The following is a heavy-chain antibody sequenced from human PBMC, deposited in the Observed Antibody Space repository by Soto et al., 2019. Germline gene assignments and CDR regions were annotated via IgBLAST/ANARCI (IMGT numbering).Heavy chain of an antibody. Sequence: SGPTLVNPTQTLTLTCTFSGFSLSTSGVGVGWIRQPPGKALEWLALIYWNDDKRYSPSLKSRLTITKDTSKNQVVLTMTNMDPVDTATYYCAHRAYYYDSSGYDFDYWGQGTLVTVSS. J-gene: IGHJ4*02. CDR2: IYWNDDK. V-gene: IGHV2-5*01. CDR1: GFSLSTSGVG. CDR3: AHRAYYYDSSGYDFDY. D-gene: IGHD3-22*01.